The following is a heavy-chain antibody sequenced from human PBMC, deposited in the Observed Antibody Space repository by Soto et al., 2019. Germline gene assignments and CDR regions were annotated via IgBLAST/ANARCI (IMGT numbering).Heavy chain of an antibody. D-gene: IGHD2-21*02. J-gene: IGHJ6*02. CDR3: ASAYCGGDCYATYRSYYYYGMDV. V-gene: IGHV4-30-2*01. CDR2: IYHSGST. CDR1: GGSISSGGYS. Sequence: KTSETLSLTCAVSGGSISSGGYSWSWIRQPPGKGLEWIGYIYHSGSTYYNPSLKSRVTISVDRSKNQFSLKLSSVTAADTAVYYCASAYCGGDCYATYRSYYYYGMDVWGQGTTVTVS.